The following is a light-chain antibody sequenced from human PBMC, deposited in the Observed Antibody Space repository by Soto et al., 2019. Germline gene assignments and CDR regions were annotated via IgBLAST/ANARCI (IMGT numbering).Light chain of an antibody. CDR1: QSISTN. CDR2: GGS. Sequence: EIVMTQSPATLSVSPGERATISCRASQSISTNLAWYQQKPGQAPRLLIYGGSSRAAGVPARFSGFGSGTDFTLTISSLQSEDSALYFCQHYNEQPLTFGGGTKVDIK. V-gene: IGKV3-15*01. J-gene: IGKJ4*01. CDR3: QHYNEQPLT.